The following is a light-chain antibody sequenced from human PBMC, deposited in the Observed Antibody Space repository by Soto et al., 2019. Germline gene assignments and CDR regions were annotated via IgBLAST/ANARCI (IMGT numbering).Light chain of an antibody. J-gene: IGLJ2*01. CDR3: SSYTSSSTPAV. CDR2: DVS. V-gene: IGLV2-14*01. CDR1: SSDVGGSNY. Sequence: QSVLTQPDSVSGSPGQSITISCTGTSSDVGGSNYVSWYQQHPGKAPKLMIYDVSNRPSGVSNRFSGSKAGNTASVTISGLQAEDDAGYYCSSYTSSSTPAVFGGGTKLTVL.